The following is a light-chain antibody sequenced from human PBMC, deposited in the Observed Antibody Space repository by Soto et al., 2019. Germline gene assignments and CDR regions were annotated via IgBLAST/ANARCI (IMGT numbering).Light chain of an antibody. Sequence: QSVLTQPTSASGTPGQRVTISCSGGRSNIGSNYVFWYHQLPGTAPKLLMYRDNQRPSGVPDRFSGSKSGTSASLAISGLRSEDEADYYCAAWDDGLSGWVFGGGTKLTVL. CDR3: AAWDDGLSGWV. CDR1: RSNIGSNY. CDR2: RDN. J-gene: IGLJ3*02. V-gene: IGLV1-47*01.